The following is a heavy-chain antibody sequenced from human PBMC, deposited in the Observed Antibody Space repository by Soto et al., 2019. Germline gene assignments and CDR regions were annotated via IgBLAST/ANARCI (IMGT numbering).Heavy chain of an antibody. CDR3: ARDVLERSWGPPGY. V-gene: IGHV3-23*01. CDR2: ISSSGDST. D-gene: IGHD1-1*01. J-gene: IGHJ4*02. CDR1: GFTFSSYA. Sequence: VGSLRLSCAASGFTFSSYAMSWVRQARGKGLEWVSGISSSGDSTYYAASVKGRFTISRDNSKNTLFLQMNSLRAEDTAVYFCARDVLERSWGPPGYWGQGTLVTVSS.